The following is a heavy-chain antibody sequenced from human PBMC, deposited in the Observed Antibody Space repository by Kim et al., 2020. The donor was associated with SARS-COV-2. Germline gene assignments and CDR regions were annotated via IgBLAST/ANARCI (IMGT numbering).Heavy chain of an antibody. D-gene: IGHD1-1*01. CDR3: ARDLRGQRPLYGMDV. Sequence: DPARGRAPISRDNSKNTRWLQMNSLRAEDTAVYYCARDLRGQRPLYGMDVWGQGTTVTVSS. J-gene: IGHJ6*02. V-gene: IGHV3-30*07.